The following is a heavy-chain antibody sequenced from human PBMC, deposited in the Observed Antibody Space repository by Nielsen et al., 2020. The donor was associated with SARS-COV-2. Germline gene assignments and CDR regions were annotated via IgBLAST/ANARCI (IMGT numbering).Heavy chain of an antibody. CDR2: MNPNSGNT. CDR1: GYTFTSYD. Sequence: ASVKVSCKASGYTFTSYDINWVRQATGQGLEWMGWMNPNSGNTGYAQKFQGRVTMTRNTSISTAYIELSSLRSEDTAVYYCARGLTYGSMPDYWGQGTLVTVSS. CDR3: ARGLTYGSMPDY. J-gene: IGHJ4*02. V-gene: IGHV1-8*01. D-gene: IGHD2/OR15-2a*01.